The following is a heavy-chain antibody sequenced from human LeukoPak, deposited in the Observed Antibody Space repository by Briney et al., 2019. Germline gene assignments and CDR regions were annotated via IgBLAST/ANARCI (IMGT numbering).Heavy chain of an antibody. V-gene: IGHV1-18*01. Sequence: ASVKVSCKASGNKFTFNGISWVRQAPGQGLEWMGWISGYNGNTKYAQNLQDRVTVTTDTSTTTAYMELRSLRSDDTAVYFCARASASIRGLALLGFDLWRQGTLVTVSS. CDR3: ARASASIRGLALLGFDL. CDR2: ISGYNGNT. D-gene: IGHD2/OR15-2a*01. J-gene: IGHJ4*02. CDR1: GNKFTFNG.